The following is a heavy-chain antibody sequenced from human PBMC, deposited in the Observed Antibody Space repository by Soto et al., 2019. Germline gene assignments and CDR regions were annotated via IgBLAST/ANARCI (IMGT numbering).Heavy chain of an antibody. J-gene: IGHJ5*02. Sequence: VKVSCKASGGTFSSYAISWVRQAPGQGLEWMGGIIPIFGTANYAQKFQGRVTITADESTSTAYMELSSLRSEDTAVYYCARDAYSSSSMWFDPWGQGTLVTVSS. CDR2: IIPIFGTA. D-gene: IGHD6-6*01. CDR1: GGTFSSYA. CDR3: ARDAYSSSSMWFDP. V-gene: IGHV1-69*13.